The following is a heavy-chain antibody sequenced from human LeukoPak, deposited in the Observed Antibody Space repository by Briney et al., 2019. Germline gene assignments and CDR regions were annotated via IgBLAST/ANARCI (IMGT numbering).Heavy chain of an antibody. D-gene: IGHD5-18*01. CDR1: GGSINSGDYY. CDR2: IHYSGST. CDR3: AGENGYGYCFDY. V-gene: IGHV4-31*03. J-gene: IGHJ4*02. Sequence: SETLSLTCTVSGGSINSGDYYWSWIRQHRGKGLEWIGYIHYSGSTYHNPSLKSRVSISGDTSKNQFSLKLSSVTAADTAVYYCAGENGYGYCFDYCGQGTLVTVSS.